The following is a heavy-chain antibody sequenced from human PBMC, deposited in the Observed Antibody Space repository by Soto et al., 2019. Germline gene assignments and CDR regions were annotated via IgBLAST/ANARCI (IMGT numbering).Heavy chain of an antibody. CDR2: ISVYHGKT. Sequence: QVRLVQSGAEVREPGASVKVSCKASGYTFTSYGISWVRQAPGQGLEWMGWISVYHGKTNFAQKLQGRVTMTTDTSTSTADMELRSLASDDTAVYYYARVGGSDLWRGGYYYGMDVWGQGTTVTVSS. J-gene: IGHJ6*02. CDR3: ARVGGSDLWRGGYYYGMDV. CDR1: GYTFTSYG. D-gene: IGHD5-12*01. V-gene: IGHV1-18*01.